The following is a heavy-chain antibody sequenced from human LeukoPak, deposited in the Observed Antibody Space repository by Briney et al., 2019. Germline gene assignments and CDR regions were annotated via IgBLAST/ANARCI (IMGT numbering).Heavy chain of an antibody. CDR2: ISYRGSP. J-gene: IGHJ3*01. V-gene: IGHV4-59*08. D-gene: IGHD4-23*01. CDR3: ARSPYYGSNSRGAFDV. Sequence: SETLSLTCTVSGGSINNYYWSWIRQPPGKGLEWIGYISYRGSPNYNPSLKSRVSISLDTSKNQFSLELTSVTAADTALYFCARSPYYGSNSRGAFDVWGQGTLVPVSS. CDR1: GGSINNYY.